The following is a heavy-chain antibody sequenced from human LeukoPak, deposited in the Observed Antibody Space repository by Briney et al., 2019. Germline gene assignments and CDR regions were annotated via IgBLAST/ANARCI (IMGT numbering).Heavy chain of an antibody. CDR1: GGSISSSSYY. Sequence: SETLSLTCTVSGGSISSSSYYWGWIRQPPGKGLEWIGSIYYSGSTYYNPSLKSRVTISVDTSKNQFSLKLSSVTAAGTAVYYCARAHDSSSCIDYWGQGTLVTVSS. D-gene: IGHD6-13*01. CDR3: ARAHDSSSCIDY. J-gene: IGHJ4*02. CDR2: IYYSGST. V-gene: IGHV4-39*01.